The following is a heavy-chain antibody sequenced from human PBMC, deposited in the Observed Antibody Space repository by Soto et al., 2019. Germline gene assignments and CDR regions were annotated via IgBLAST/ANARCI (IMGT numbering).Heavy chain of an antibody. V-gene: IGHV1-69*01. CDR3: ARDAIFGVVIRGIDYYYGMDV. J-gene: IGHJ6*02. Sequence: QVQLVQSGAEVKKPGSSVKVSCKASGGTFSNYAISWARQAPGQGLEWMGGIIPIFGTTNYAQKFQGRVTITADESTSTAYMELSSLRSEDTAVYYCARDAIFGVVIRGIDYYYGMDVWGQGTTVTVSS. D-gene: IGHD3-3*01. CDR2: IIPIFGTT. CDR1: GGTFSNYA.